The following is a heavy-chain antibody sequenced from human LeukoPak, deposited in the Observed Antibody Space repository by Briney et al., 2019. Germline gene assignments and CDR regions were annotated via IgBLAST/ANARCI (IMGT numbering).Heavy chain of an antibody. V-gene: IGHV3-48*03. CDR1: GFPFSTYE. CDR3: ARSWRFYFDF. Sequence: GVSLRLSCAASGFPFSTYEMNWVRQAPGKGLEWISCVSGSGSTIYYADSVKGRFTISRGNAKNSLYLQMSSLRAEDTAVYYCARSWRFYFDFWGQGTLVTVSS. CDR2: VSGSGSTI. D-gene: IGHD3-3*01. J-gene: IGHJ4*02.